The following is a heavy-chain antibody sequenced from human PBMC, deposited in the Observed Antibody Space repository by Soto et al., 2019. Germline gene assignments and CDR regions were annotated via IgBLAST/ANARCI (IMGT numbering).Heavy chain of an antibody. D-gene: IGHD2-8*02. CDR3: VAGVVYSAFDI. Sequence: PSETLSLTCAVYGGSFSGYYWSWIRQPPGKGLEWIGEINHSGSTNYNPSLKSRVTISVDTSKNQFSLKLSSVTAADTAVYYCVAGVVYSAFDIWGQGTMVTVSS. J-gene: IGHJ3*02. CDR2: INHSGST. V-gene: IGHV4-34*01. CDR1: GGSFSGYY.